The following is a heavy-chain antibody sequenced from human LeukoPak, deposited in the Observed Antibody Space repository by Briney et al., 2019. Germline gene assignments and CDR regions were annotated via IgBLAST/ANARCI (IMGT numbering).Heavy chain of an antibody. CDR1: GGTFSSYA. Sequence: SVEVSCKASGGTFSSYAISWVRNTPGQGVDWMRRIIPIFGTANYAQKLQGRVTITTDESTSTAYMKLSSLRSEDTAVYYCARDGVAVAGIFDYWGQGTLVTVSS. CDR2: IIPIFGTA. V-gene: IGHV1-69*05. J-gene: IGHJ4*02. D-gene: IGHD6-19*01. CDR3: ARDGVAVAGIFDY.